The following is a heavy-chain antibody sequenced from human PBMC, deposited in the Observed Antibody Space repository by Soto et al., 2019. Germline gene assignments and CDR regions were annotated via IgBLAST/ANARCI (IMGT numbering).Heavy chain of an antibody. V-gene: IGHV3-49*03. J-gene: IGHJ5*02. CDR2: IRSKAYGGTT. Sequence: GGSLRLSCTASGFTFGGYAMSWFRQAPGKGLEWVGFIRSKAYGGTTEYAASVKGRFTISRDDSKSIAYMQMNSLKTEDTAVYYCTRGISPIAAVGTWFDPWGQGTLITVSS. CDR3: TRGISPIAAVGTWFDP. CDR1: GFTFGGYA. D-gene: IGHD6-13*01.